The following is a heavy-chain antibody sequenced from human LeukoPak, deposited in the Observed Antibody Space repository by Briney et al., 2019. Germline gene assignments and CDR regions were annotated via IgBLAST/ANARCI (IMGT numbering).Heavy chain of an antibody. D-gene: IGHD3-10*01. CDR3: ARALGSGSYYNFYYYYGMDV. Sequence: SQTLSLTCTVPGGSMSNYYWSWIRQPPGKGLEWIGYIYYSGSTYYNPSLKSRVTISVDTSKNQFSLKLSSVTAADTAVYYCARALGSGSYYNFYYYYGMDVWGQGTTVTVSS. V-gene: IGHV4-30-4*08. J-gene: IGHJ6*02. CDR2: IYYSGST. CDR1: GGSMSNYY.